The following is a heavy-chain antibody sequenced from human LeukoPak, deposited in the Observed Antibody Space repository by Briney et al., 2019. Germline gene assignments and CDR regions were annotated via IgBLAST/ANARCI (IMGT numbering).Heavy chain of an antibody. V-gene: IGHV3-23*01. CDR1: GFTFSSYG. Sequence: GGTLRLSCAASGFTFSSYGMSWVRQAPGKGLEWVSAISGSGGTTYYADSVKGRFTISRDNSKNTLYLQMNSLRAEDTAVYYCAKIIVATLPDYWGQGTLVTVSS. CDR2: ISGSGGTT. J-gene: IGHJ4*02. D-gene: IGHD5-12*01. CDR3: AKIIVATLPDY.